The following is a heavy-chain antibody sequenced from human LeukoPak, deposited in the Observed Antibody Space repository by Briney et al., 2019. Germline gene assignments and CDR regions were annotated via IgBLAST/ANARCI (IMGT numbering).Heavy chain of an antibody. J-gene: IGHJ3*02. V-gene: IGHV1-46*01. CDR1: GYTFIRYY. Sequence: ASVKVSCKASGYTFIRYYMHWVRQAPGQGLEWMGIINPSGGSTSYAQNFQDRVTMTRDTSTGTVYMELSSLRSEDTAVYYCASESAGFCSSTSCYPNGDAFDIWGQGTMVTVSS. CDR3: ASESAGFCSSTSCYPNGDAFDI. D-gene: IGHD2-2*01. CDR2: INPSGGST.